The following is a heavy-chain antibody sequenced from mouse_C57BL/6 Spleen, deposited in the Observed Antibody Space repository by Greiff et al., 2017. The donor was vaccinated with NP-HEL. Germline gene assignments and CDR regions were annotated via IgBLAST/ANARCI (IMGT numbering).Heavy chain of an antibody. V-gene: IGHV5-17*01. D-gene: IGHD1-1*01. CDR2: ISSGRSTI. Sequence: EVKLEESGGGLVKPGGSLKLSCAASGFTFSDYGMHWVRQAPEKGLEWVAYISSGRSTIYYADPVKGRFTISRDNAKNTLFLQMTSLRSEDTAMYYCARPDGVYAMDYWGQGTSVTVSS. CDR1: GFTFSDYG. CDR3: ARPDGVYAMDY. J-gene: IGHJ4*01.